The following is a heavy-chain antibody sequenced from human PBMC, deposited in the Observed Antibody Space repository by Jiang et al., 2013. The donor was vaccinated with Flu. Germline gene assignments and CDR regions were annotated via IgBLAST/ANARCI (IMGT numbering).Heavy chain of an antibody. Sequence: ETLSLTCSVSGGSISSYYWSWIRQPPGKGLEWIGYIHYSGSINYNPSLNSRVTISLDTSKNQFSLNLIFVTAADTAVYYCARVDNAGSRRWFDPWGQGTLVTVSS. D-gene: IGHD3-10*01. CDR3: ARVDNAGSRRWFDP. V-gene: IGHV4-59*01. J-gene: IGHJ5*02. CDR2: IHYSGSI. CDR1: GGSISSYY.